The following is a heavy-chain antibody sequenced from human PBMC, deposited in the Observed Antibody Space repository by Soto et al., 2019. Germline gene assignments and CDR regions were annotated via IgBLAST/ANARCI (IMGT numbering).Heavy chain of an antibody. CDR2: ISYSGST. J-gene: IGHJ5*02. CDR1: GGSVSSGSYY. D-gene: IGHD6-19*01. V-gene: IGHV4-61*01. CDR3: ARGGISVLYNSFDP. Sequence: SETLSLTCTVSGGSVSSGSYYWSWIRQPPGKGLEWIGYISYSGSTNYNPSLKSRVTISVDTSKNQFSLNLSSVTAADTAVYYCARGGISVLYNSFDPWGQGTLVTVSS.